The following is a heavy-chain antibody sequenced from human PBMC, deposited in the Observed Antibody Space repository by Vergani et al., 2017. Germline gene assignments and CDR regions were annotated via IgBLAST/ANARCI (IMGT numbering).Heavy chain of an antibody. CDR1: GFSLNTRGVS. Sequence: QITLMESGPTLVKPTQTLTLPCTSSGFSLNTRGVSVAWIRQPPGMALDWLALIYWNDKQHYSPSLNNRITITKDPSKNQVVLTMTNMDYVDTRTYYCVYSKSECGTTCCSCPFYYYKYSDVWGKGTTVTVSS. D-gene: IGHD1-7*01. CDR3: VYSKSECGTTCCSCPFYYYKYSDV. V-gene: IGHV2-5*04. J-gene: IGHJ6*03. CDR2: IYWNDKQ.